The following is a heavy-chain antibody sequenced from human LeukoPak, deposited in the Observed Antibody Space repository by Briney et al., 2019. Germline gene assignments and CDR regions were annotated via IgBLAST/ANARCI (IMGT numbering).Heavy chain of an antibody. CDR3: ARAAELLWFGELAGHDAFDI. Sequence: GSSVKVSCKASGGTFSSYAISWVRQAPGQGLEWMGGIIPIFGTANYAQKFQGRVTITADESTSTAYMELSSLRSEDTAVYYCARAAELLWFGELAGHDAFDIWGQGTMVTASS. CDR2: IIPIFGTA. CDR1: GGTFSSYA. D-gene: IGHD3-10*01. J-gene: IGHJ3*02. V-gene: IGHV1-69*01.